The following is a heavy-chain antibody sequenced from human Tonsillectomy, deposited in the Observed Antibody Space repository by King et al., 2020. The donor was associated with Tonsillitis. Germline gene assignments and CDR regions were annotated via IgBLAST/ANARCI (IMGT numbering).Heavy chain of an antibody. CDR3: AKDRDFWSPHGMDV. CDR2: ISGSGSST. J-gene: IGHJ6*02. D-gene: IGHD3-3*01. CDR1: GFTFSSYA. V-gene: IGHV3-23*04. Sequence: VQLVESGGGLIQPGGSLRLSCAASGFTFSSYAMNWVRQAPGKGREWVSGISGSGSSTYYADSVEGRFAISRDNSKNTLYLQMNRLRGEDTAIYYCAKDRDFWSPHGMDVWGQGTTVTVSS.